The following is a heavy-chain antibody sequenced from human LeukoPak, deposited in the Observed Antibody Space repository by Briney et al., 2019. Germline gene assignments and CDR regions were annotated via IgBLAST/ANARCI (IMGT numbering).Heavy chain of an antibody. J-gene: IGHJ4*02. V-gene: IGHV3-7*01. Sequence: GGSLRLSCAASGFTFSSYAMHWVRQAPGKGLEWVANINEDGSYKYHADSVKGRLTISRDNAKNSLYLQMNSLRAEDTAVYYCARDATRGGDNDYWGQGTRVIVSS. D-gene: IGHD2-21*02. CDR1: GFTFSSYA. CDR2: INEDGSYK. CDR3: ARDATRGGDNDY.